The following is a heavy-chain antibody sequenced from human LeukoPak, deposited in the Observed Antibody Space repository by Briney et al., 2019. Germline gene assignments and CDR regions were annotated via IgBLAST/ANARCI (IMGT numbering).Heavy chain of an antibody. CDR2: ISSTGGNT. Sequence: VRQAPGRGLEYVSAISSTGGNTYYANSVKGRFTISRDNSKNTLYLQMGSLRAEDMAVYYCARDRHSDYWGQGTLVTVSS. D-gene: IGHD3-3*02. J-gene: IGHJ4*02. V-gene: IGHV3-64*01. CDR3: ARDRHSDY.